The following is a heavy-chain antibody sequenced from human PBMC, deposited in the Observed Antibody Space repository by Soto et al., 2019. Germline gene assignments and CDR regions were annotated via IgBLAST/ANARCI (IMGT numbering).Heavy chain of an antibody. CDR3: ASNFVPAPTLPDDY. D-gene: IGHD2-2*01. V-gene: IGHV1-3*01. Sequence: ASVKVSCKASGYTFTSYAMHWVRQSPGQRLEWMGWINACNGNTKYSQKFQGRVTITRDTSASTAYMELSSLRSEDTAVHYCASNFVPAPTLPDDYWGQGTLVTVSS. J-gene: IGHJ4*02. CDR1: GYTFTSYA. CDR2: INACNGNT.